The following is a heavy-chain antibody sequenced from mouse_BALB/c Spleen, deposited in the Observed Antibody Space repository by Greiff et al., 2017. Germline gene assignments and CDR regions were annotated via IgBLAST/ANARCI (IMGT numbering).Heavy chain of an antibody. CDR3: AYGNYVYWYFDV. J-gene: IGHJ1*01. CDR1: GFNIKDTY. CDR2: IDPANGNT. D-gene: IGHD2-1*01. V-gene: IGHV14-3*02. Sequence: VQLQQSGAELVKPGASVKLSCTASGFNIKDTYMHWVKQRPEQGLEWIGRIDPANGNTKYDPKFQGKATITADTSSNTAYLQLSSLTSEDTAVYYCAYGNYVYWYFDVWGAGTTVTVSA.